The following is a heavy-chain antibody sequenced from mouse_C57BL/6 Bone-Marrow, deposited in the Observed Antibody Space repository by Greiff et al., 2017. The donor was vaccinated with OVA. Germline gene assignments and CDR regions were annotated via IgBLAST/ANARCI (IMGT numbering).Heavy chain of an antibody. J-gene: IGHJ4*01. Sequence: QVHVKQSGPGLVAPSQSLSITCTVSGFSLTSYGVHWVRQPPGKGLEWLVVIWSDGSTTYNSALKSRLSISKDNSKSQVFLKMNSLQTDDTAMYYWSRQGYYYGKSPYYYAMDYWGQGTSVTVSS. CDR2: IWSDGST. D-gene: IGHD1-1*01. V-gene: IGHV2-6-1*01. CDR1: GFSLTSYG. CDR3: SRQGYYYGKSPYYYAMDY.